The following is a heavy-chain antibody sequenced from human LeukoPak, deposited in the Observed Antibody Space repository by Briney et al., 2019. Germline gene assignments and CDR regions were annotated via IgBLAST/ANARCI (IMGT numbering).Heavy chain of an antibody. CDR3: AAWQNRLFDY. J-gene: IGHJ4*02. V-gene: IGHV4-61*08. CDR1: RGSVSSGDYY. CDR2: ISYSGST. D-gene: IGHD2/OR15-2a*01. Sequence: PSETLSLTCTVSRGSVSSGDYYWTWIRQPPGTGLEWIGYISYSGSTNYNPSLKSRVTISIDTSKNQISLKLSPVTAADTAVYYCAAWQNRLFDYWGQGTLGTVSS.